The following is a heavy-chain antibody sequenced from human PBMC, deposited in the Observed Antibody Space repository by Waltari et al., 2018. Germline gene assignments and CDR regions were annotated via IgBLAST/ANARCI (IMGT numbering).Heavy chain of an antibody. V-gene: IGHV3-74*01. CDR2: VNVDGGYI. D-gene: IGHD5-12*01. J-gene: IGHJ4*02. CDR3: ARKAGSGYPYGPFYYDN. CDR1: GFRFGDYW. Sequence: EVHLAESGGGVVQPGGSLRLSCTGSGFRFGDYWMPLVRQGPGEGGGGGSRVNVDGGYISYGDSVKGRFTISRDNAKNTVFLQLNSLRADDTAVYFCARKAGSGYPYGPFYYDNWGQGTLVTVSS.